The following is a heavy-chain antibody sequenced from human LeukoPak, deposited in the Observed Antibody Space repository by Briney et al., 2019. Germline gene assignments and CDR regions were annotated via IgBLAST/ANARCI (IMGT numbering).Heavy chain of an antibody. D-gene: IGHD3-10*01. J-gene: IGHJ4*02. CDR2: IKQDGSEK. CDR3: AKVAKYYYGSETYYFFDY. CDR1: GFTLSTYW. V-gene: IGHV3-7*01. Sequence: GGSLRLSCAASGFTLSTYWMSWVRQTPGKGLEGVANIKQDGSEKYYVDSVKGRFTISRDNAKNSLYLQMNSLRVEDTAVYYCAKVAKYYYGSETYYFFDYWGQGTLVTASS.